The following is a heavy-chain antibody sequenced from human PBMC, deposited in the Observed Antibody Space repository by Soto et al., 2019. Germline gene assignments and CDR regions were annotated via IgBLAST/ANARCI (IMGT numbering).Heavy chain of an antibody. CDR3: ATTIRPLYYYYMDV. J-gene: IGHJ6*03. V-gene: IGHV1-8*01. CDR1: GYTFTSYD. D-gene: IGHD1-1*01. Sequence: QVPLVQSGAEVKKPGASVKVSCKASGYTFTSYDINWVRQATGQGLEWMGWMNPNSGNTGYAQKFQGRVTMTRNTSISTAYMELSSLRSEDTAVYYCATTIRPLYYYYMDVWGKGTTVTVSS. CDR2: MNPNSGNT.